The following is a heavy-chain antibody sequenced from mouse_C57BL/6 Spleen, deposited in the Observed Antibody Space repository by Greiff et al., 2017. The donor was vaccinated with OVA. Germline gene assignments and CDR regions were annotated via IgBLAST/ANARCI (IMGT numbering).Heavy chain of an antibody. J-gene: IGHJ4*01. CDR3: ARDGGGMGY. Sequence: DVHLVESGGGLVQSGRSLRLSCATSGFTFSDFYMEWVRQAPGKGLEWIAASRNKANDYTTDYTASVKGRFIVSRDTSQSILYLQMDALRAEDTAIYYCARDGGGMGYWGQGTSVTVSS. CDR2: SRNKANDYTT. V-gene: IGHV7-1*01. CDR1: GFTFSDFY.